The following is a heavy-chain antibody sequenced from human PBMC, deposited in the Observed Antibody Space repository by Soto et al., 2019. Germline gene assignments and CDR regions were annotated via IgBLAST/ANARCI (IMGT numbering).Heavy chain of an antibody. CDR3: ARISGSGSYSFRRENWFDP. CDR2: FDPSDSYT. J-gene: IGHJ5*02. CDR1: GYRFTSYW. D-gene: IGHD3-10*01. V-gene: IGHV5-10-1*01. Sequence: PGESLKISCKGSGYRFTSYWISWVRQMPGKGLEWMGRFDPSDSYTTYSPSFQGHVTISADKSISTAYLQWSSLKASDTAMYYCARISGSGSYSFRRENWFDPWGQGTLVTVSS.